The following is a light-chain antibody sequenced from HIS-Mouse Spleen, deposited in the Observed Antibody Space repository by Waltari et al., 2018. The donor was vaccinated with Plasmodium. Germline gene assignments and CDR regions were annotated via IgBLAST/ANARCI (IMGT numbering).Light chain of an antibody. CDR3: NSRDSSGTHGV. V-gene: IGLV3-19*01. Sequence: SSELTQDPAVSVALGQTVRITCQGDSLSSYYATWYQQKPGQAPLLVIDGKNNRPSGIPDRLSGSSSGNTASLTITGAQAEDEADYYCNSRDSSGTHGVFGGGTKLTVL. J-gene: IGLJ2*01. CDR2: GKN. CDR1: SLSSYY.